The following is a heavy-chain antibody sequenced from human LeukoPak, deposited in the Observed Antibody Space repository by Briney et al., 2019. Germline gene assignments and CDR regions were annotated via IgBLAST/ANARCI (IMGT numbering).Heavy chain of an antibody. Sequence: SQTLSLTCAVSGGSISSDSYYWSWIRQPAGKGLEWIGRIYTSGSTDYNLSLKSRVTIPLDASKNQFSLKLSSVTAADTAVYYCAGGAVPPAIQFFQHWGQGTLVTVAS. J-gene: IGHJ1*01. CDR3: AGGAVPPAIQFFQH. CDR1: GGSISSDSYY. CDR2: IYTSGST. D-gene: IGHD2-2*02. V-gene: IGHV4-61*02.